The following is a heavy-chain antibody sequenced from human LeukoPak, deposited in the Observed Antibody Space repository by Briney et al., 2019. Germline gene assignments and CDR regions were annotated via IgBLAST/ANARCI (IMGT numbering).Heavy chain of an antibody. CDR1: GDSLNTYY. D-gene: IGHD2-21*02. Sequence: PSETLSLTCTVSGDSLNTYYWTWIRQTPGKELEWIGFVASSGTSNYNPSLKSRVSISIDTSKNQFSLAVTSVSPADTAVYYFARVVREVVTSNRFDPWGQGTLVSVSS. CDR3: ARVVREVVTSNRFDP. CDR2: VASSGTS. J-gene: IGHJ5*02. V-gene: IGHV4-59*01.